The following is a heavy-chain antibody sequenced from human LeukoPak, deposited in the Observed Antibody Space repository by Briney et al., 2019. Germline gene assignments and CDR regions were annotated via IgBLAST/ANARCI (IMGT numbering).Heavy chain of an antibody. D-gene: IGHD6-6*01. CDR1: GGSFSGYY. V-gene: IGHV4-34*01. CDR3: AREDSSSSGGYFDY. J-gene: IGHJ4*02. Sequence: SETLSLTCAVYGGSFSGYYWSWIRQPPGKGLEWIGEINHSGSTNYNPSLKSRVTISVDTSKNQFSLKLSSVTAADTAVYYCAREDSSSSGGYFDYWGQGTLVTVSS. CDR2: INHSGST.